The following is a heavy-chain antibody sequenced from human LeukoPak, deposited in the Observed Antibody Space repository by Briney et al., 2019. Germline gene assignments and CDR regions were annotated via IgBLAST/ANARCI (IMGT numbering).Heavy chain of an antibody. Sequence: GGTLRLYCAASGCTFSSYSIKWVRQALGKGLEWVSSISSSSSYIYYADSVKGRFTISRDNAKNSLYLQMNSLRAEDTAVYYCARDADYYGSFDYWGQGTLVTVSS. J-gene: IGHJ4*02. CDR1: GCTFSSYS. CDR3: ARDADYYGSFDY. CDR2: ISSSSSYI. D-gene: IGHD3-10*01. V-gene: IGHV3-21*01.